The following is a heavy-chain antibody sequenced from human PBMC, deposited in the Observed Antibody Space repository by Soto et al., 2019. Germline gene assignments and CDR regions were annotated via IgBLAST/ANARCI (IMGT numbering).Heavy chain of an antibody. D-gene: IGHD1-1*01. Sequence: ASVKISCKASENTFSTYLVHWVRQVHGQGLEWMGWHNGYNGQTEYSQKFQGRVTITRDTSAKTAYLELRSLTSEDTAVYYCAGPHDRAGLGTWGQGTLVTVSS. CDR2: HNGYNGQT. J-gene: IGHJ5*02. CDR3: AGPHDRAGLGT. CDR1: ENTFSTYL. V-gene: IGHV1-3*01.